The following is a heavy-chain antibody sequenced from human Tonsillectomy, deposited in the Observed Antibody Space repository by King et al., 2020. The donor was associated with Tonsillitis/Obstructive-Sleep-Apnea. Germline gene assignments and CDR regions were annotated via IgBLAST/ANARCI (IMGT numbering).Heavy chain of an antibody. Sequence: VQLVESGGGLVKPGGSLRLSCAASGFTFSTYGMNWVRQAPVKGLEWVSSISRSSSYIYYADSVKGRFTISRDNAKNSLYLQMNSLRAEDTAVYYCARVRYYDFWSGLEALDYWGQGTLVTVSS. D-gene: IGHD3-3*01. J-gene: IGHJ4*02. CDR3: ARVRYYDFWSGLEALDY. CDR1: GFTFSTYG. CDR2: ISRSSSYI. V-gene: IGHV3-21*01.